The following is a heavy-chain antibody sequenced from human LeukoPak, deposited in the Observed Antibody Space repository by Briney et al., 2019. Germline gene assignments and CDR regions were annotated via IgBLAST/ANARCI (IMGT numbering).Heavy chain of an antibody. D-gene: IGHD6-6*01. CDR2: ISGSGGST. V-gene: IGHV3-23*01. J-gene: IGHJ3*02. Sequence: GESLTLSCAASGFTLSSYGMSWVRQAPEKGVEWVSGISGSGGSTYYANSWKGRSTISRDNSKNTLYLQMNSLRAEDAAVYYCAKHGRIAARPGDAFDIWGQGTMVTVSS. CDR3: AKHGRIAARPGDAFDI. CDR1: GFTLSSYG.